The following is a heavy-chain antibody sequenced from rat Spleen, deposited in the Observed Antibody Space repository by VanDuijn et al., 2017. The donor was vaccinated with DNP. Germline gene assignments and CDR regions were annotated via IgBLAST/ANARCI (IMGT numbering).Heavy chain of an antibody. V-gene: IGHV5-31*01. D-gene: IGHD5-1*01. CDR3: TNDWELYY. Sequence: EVQLVESGGGLVQPGRSLKQSVITSGFTFINYGLNWIRQTPGKGLEWVAPITKTGDNTYYPDSVKGRFTISRDNAKNTLYLQMNSLRSEDTATYYCTNDWELYYWGQGVMVTVSS. CDR1: GFTFINYG. J-gene: IGHJ2*01. CDR2: ITKTGDNT.